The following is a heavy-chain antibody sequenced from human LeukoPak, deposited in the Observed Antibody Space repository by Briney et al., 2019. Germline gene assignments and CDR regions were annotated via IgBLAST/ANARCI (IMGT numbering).Heavy chain of an antibody. CDR3: ARDDYYYGMDV. Sequence: GGSLRLSCAASGFTFSSYAMTWVRQAPGKGLEWVSGISGNSGSTYYADSVKGRFTISRDNSKNTLYLQMNSLRAEDTAVYYCARDDYYYGMDVWGQGTTVIVS. J-gene: IGHJ6*02. V-gene: IGHV3-23*01. CDR2: ISGNSGST. CDR1: GFTFSSYA.